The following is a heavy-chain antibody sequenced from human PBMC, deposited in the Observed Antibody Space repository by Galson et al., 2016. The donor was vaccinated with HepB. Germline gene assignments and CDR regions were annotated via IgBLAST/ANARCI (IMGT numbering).Heavy chain of an antibody. J-gene: IGHJ2*01. Sequence: SLRLSCAASGFSFEDHGMHWVRQAPGKGLEWVSSINWNSRSLDYADSVRGRFTIARDKAKNSLFLQMNSLKLEDAALYYCAKEHAGSRGWYFDLWGRGTLVTVSS. CDR1: GFSFEDHG. CDR2: INWNSRSL. V-gene: IGHV3-9*01. CDR3: AKEHAGSRGWYFDL. D-gene: IGHD1-26*01.